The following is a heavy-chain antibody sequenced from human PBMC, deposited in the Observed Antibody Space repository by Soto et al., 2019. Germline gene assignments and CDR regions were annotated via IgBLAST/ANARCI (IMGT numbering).Heavy chain of an antibody. V-gene: IGHV4-31*03. CDR2: IYYHGST. CDR3: ARDRQYDFWSGYSDL. CDR1: GGSVSSGGYY. J-gene: IGHJ6*02. D-gene: IGHD3-3*01. Sequence: QVQLQESGPGLVKPSQTLSLTCTVSGGSVSSGGYYWSWIRQHPGKGLGLIGYIYYHGSTYCNPYLTIRVTISVDTSKNQFALKLSSVPAADTVVYCCARDRQYDFWSGYSDLWGQGTTVTVSS.